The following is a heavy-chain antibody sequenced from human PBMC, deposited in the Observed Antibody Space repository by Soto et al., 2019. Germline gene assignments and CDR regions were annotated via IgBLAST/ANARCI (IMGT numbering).Heavy chain of an antibody. CDR2: INPNSGGT. D-gene: IGHD6-19*01. Sequence: ASVKVSCKASGYTFTGYYMHWVRQAPGQGLEWMGWINPNSGGTNYAQKFQGWVTMTRDTSISTAYMELSRLRSDDTAVYYCARDKQDVSLAVAGWYFDYWGQGTLVTVSS. V-gene: IGHV1-2*04. CDR3: ARDKQDVSLAVAGWYFDY. CDR1: GYTFTGYY. J-gene: IGHJ4*02.